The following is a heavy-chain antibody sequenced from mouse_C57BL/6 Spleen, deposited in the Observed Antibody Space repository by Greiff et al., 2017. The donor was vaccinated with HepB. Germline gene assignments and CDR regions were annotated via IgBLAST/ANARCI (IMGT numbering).Heavy chain of an antibody. J-gene: IGHJ2*01. CDR1: GYAFSSSW. V-gene: IGHV1-82*01. CDR2: IYPGDGDT. Sequence: QVQLQQSGPELVKPGASVKISCKASGYAFSSSWMNWVKQRPGKGLEWIGRIYPGDGDTNYNGKFKGKATLTADKSSSTAYMQLSSLTSEDSAVYFCASMVTTSLTGLDYWGQGTTLTVSS. D-gene: IGHD2-2*01. CDR3: ASMVTTSLTGLDY.